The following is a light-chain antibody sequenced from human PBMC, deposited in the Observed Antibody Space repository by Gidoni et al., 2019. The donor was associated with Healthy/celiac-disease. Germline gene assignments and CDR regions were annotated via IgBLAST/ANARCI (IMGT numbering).Light chain of an antibody. CDR2: AAS. CDR3: QQSYSTRLT. CDR1: QSLSSF. J-gene: IGKJ4*01. V-gene: IGKV1-39*01. Sequence: DIQMTQSPSSLSASVGDRVTITCRASQSLSSFLNWYQQKPGKAPKLLIYAASSLQSGVPSRFSGSGSGTDFTLTISRLQHEDFAAYYCQQSYSTRLTFGGGTKVEIK.